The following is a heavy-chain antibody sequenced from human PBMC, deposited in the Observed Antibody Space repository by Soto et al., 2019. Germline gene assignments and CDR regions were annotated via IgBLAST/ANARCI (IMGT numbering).Heavy chain of an antibody. Sequence: GGSLRLSCAASGFTFSSYAMHWVRQAPGKGLEWVAVISYDGSNKYYADSVKGRFTISRDNSKNTLYLQMNSLRAEDTAVYYCARAPRITFGGDTHFDYWGQGTLVTVSS. V-gene: IGHV3-30-3*01. CDR3: ARAPRITFGGDTHFDY. CDR2: ISYDGSNK. D-gene: IGHD3-16*01. CDR1: GFTFSSYA. J-gene: IGHJ4*02.